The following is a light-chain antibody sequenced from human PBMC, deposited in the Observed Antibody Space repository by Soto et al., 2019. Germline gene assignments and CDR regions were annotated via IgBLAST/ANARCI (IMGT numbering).Light chain of an antibody. J-gene: IGKJ2*01. CDR1: QSVSSN. Sequence: EIVMTQSPATLSVSPGERATLSCRASQSVSSNLAWYQQKPGQAPRLLIYGASTRATGIPARFSGSGSGTEFTLTISSLQSEEFAVYYCQQYNNWPVYTFGQGTKLEIK. CDR3: QQYNNWPVYT. CDR2: GAS. V-gene: IGKV3-15*01.